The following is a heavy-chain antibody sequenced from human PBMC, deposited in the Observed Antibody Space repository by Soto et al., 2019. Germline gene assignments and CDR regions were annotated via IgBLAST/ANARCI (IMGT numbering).Heavy chain of an antibody. V-gene: IGHV4-59*01. CDR2: IYDSGNT. Sequence: SETLSLTCTVSGGAIRSYCWSWIRQPPGKGLEWSGYIYDSGNTDYNPSLKSRVTISVDTSKTQFSLKLSSVTTAATAVYYCARGGGKYYYESSGHSNHAMDVWGQGTTVTVSS. CDR3: ARGGGKYYYESSGHSNHAMDV. CDR1: GGAIRSYC. D-gene: IGHD3-22*01. J-gene: IGHJ6*02.